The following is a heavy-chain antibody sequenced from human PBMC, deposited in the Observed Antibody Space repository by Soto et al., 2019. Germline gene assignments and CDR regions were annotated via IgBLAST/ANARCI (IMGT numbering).Heavy chain of an antibody. Sequence: ASETLSLTCAVYGGSFSGYYWSWIRQPPGKGLEWIGEINHSGSTNYNPSLKSRVTISVDTSKNQFSLKLSSVTAADTAVYYCARAADLRVYYYYYGMDVWGQGTTVTVSS. D-gene: IGHD3-16*01. CDR2: INHSGST. CDR1: GGSFSGYY. J-gene: IGHJ6*02. CDR3: ARAADLRVYYYYYGMDV. V-gene: IGHV4-34*01.